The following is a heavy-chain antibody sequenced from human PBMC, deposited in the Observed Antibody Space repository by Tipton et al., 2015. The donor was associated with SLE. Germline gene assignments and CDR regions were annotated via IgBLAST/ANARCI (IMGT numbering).Heavy chain of an antibody. CDR1: GGPPSITTQY. CDR2: ISYSGNT. V-gene: IGHV4-59*11. D-gene: IGHD3-10*01. Sequence: TLSLTSTVSGGPPSITTQYCIWIRQPPGKGLEWIGYISYSGNTLYNPSLKSRVTISLDTSKNQFSLRLNSVTAVDTAVYYCARGVGNDWSYKDWGQGTLVTVSS. CDR3: ARGVGNDWSYKD. J-gene: IGHJ4*02.